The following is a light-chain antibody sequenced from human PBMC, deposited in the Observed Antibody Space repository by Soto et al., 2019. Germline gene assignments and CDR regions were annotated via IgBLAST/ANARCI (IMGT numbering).Light chain of an antibody. CDR3: ATWDGSLPAEV. CDR2: DNN. J-gene: IGLJ2*01. V-gene: IGLV1-51*01. Sequence: QSVLTQPPSVSAAPGQTVTISCSGSSSNIGNNYVSWYQQLQGTAPKLLIYDNNKRPSGIPDRFSGSKSGTSGTLDITGLQTGDEADYYCATWDGSLPAEVFGGGTKLTVL. CDR1: SSNIGNNY.